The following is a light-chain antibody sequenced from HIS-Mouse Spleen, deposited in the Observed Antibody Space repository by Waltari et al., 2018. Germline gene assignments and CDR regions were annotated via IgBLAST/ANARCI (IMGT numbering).Light chain of an antibody. CDR2: EDS. V-gene: IGLV3-10*01. J-gene: IGLJ3*02. CDR3: YSTDSSGNWV. CDR1: ALPKKY. Sequence: SYELTQPPSVSVSPGQTARITSPGYALPKKYAYWYQQKSGQAPVLVIYEDSKRPSGIPERFSGSSSGTMATLTISGAQVEDEADYYCYSTDSSGNWVFGGGSKLTVL.